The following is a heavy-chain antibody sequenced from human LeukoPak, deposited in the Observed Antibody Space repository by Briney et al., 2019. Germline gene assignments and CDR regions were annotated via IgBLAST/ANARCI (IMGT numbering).Heavy chain of an antibody. CDR3: ARWSDDYGDYGTLDY. Sequence: SETLSLTCAVYGGSFSGYYWSWIRQPPGKGLEWIGEINHSGSTNYNPSLKSRVTISVDTSKNQFSLKLSSVTAEDTAVYYCARWSDDYGDYGTLDYWGQGTLVTVSS. CDR2: INHSGST. D-gene: IGHD4-17*01. J-gene: IGHJ4*02. CDR1: GGSFSGYY. V-gene: IGHV4-34*01.